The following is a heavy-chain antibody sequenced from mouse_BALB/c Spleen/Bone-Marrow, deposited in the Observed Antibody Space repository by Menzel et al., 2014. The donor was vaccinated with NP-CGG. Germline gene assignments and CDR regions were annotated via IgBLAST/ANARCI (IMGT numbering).Heavy chain of an antibody. V-gene: IGHV1-80*01. CDR2: VYPGDGDT. D-gene: IGHD1-1*01. CDR3: ARSGYGSNYDY. J-gene: IGHJ2*01. Sequence: QVQPKHSGAELVRPGSSVKISCKASGYAFSAYWMIWVKQRPGQGLEWIGQVYPGDGDTNYNGKFKGKATLTADKSSSTAYMQLSSLTSEDSAVYFCARSGYGSNYDYWGQGTTLTVSS. CDR1: GYAFSAYW.